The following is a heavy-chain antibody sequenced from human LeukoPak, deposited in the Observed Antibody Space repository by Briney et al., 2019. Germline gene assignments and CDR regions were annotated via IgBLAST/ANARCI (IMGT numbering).Heavy chain of an antibody. Sequence: GASVKVSCKASGYTFTSYDINWVRQATGQGLEWMGWMNPNSGNTGYAQKFQGRVTITRNTSISTAYMELSSLRSEDTAVYYCARGGYSGYVYYYYYYMDVWGKGTTVTVSS. CDR3: ARGGYSGYVYYYYYYMDV. V-gene: IGHV1-8*03. CDR1: GYTFTSYD. D-gene: IGHD5-12*01. J-gene: IGHJ6*03. CDR2: MNPNSGNT.